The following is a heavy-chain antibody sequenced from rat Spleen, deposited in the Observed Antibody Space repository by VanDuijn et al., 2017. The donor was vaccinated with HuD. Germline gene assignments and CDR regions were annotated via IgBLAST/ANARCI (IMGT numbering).Heavy chain of an antibody. V-gene: IGHV5-31*01. CDR1: GFTFNNFW. CDR3: ATTPGRPFAY. Sequence: EVQLVESGGGLVQPGRSMKLSCAALGFTFNNFWMSWIRQAPGKGLEWVASILRTGENTYYSDSVKGRFTISRDNAKSTLYLQMNRLRSEDTATYYCATTPGRPFAYWGQGTLVTVSS. J-gene: IGHJ3*01. D-gene: IGHD5-1*01. CDR2: ILRTGENT.